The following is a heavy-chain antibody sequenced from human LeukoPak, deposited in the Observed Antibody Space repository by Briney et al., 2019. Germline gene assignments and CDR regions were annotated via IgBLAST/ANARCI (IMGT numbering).Heavy chain of an antibody. D-gene: IGHD5-18*01. J-gene: IGHJ6*02. CDR2: INHSGST. Sequence: PSETLSLTCAVYGGSFSGYYWSWIRQPPGKGWDGLGEINHSGSTNYNPSLKSRVTISVDTSKNQFSLKLSSVTAADTAVYYCARGPAMVFYYYYGMDVWGQGTTVTVSS. CDR3: ARGPAMVFYYYYGMDV. V-gene: IGHV4-34*01. CDR1: GGSFSGYY.